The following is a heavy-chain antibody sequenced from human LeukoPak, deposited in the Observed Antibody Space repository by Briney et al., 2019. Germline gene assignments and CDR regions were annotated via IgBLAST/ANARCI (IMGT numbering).Heavy chain of an antibody. V-gene: IGHV3-7*01. Sequence: GGSLRLSCAASGFTFSSYWMSWVCQAPGKGLEWVANIKQDGSEKYYVDSVKGRFTISRDNAKNSLYLQMNSLRAEDTAVYYCAREEWIPYYYYYYMDVWGKGTTVTVSS. CDR1: GFTFSSYW. J-gene: IGHJ6*03. CDR3: AREEWIPYYYYYYMDV. CDR2: IKQDGSEK. D-gene: IGHD5-18*01.